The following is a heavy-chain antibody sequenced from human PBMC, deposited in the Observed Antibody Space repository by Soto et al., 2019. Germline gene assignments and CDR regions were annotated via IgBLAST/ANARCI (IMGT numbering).Heavy chain of an antibody. Sequence: GGSLRLSCAASAFTFSGFAMHWVRQAPGKGLEWVAVISYDGRNKYYADSVKGRFTISRDNSRNTLYLQMNSLRAGDTAVYYCAKTDGDYMYYFDYWGQGTLVTVSS. CDR3: AKTDGDYMYYFDY. CDR1: AFTFSGFA. V-gene: IGHV3-30-3*02. J-gene: IGHJ4*02. D-gene: IGHD4-17*01. CDR2: ISYDGRNK.